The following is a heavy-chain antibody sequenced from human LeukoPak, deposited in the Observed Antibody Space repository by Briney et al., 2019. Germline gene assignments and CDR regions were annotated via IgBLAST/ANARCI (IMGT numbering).Heavy chain of an antibody. CDR3: AREHYDILTGYDY. CDR1: GYTFSSYG. D-gene: IGHD3-9*01. Sequence: ASVKVSCKASGYTFSSYGISWVRQAPGLGLEWMGWISTYNGNTNYAQNLQGRVTMTTDTSTSTAYMELRSLRSDDTAVYYRAREHYDILTGYDYWGQGTLVTVSS. CDR2: ISTYNGNT. J-gene: IGHJ4*02. V-gene: IGHV1-18*04.